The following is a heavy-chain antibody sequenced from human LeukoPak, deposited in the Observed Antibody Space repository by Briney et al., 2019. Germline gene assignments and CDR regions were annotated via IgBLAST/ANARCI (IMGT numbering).Heavy chain of an antibody. J-gene: IGHJ4*02. CDR3: VGGDFHY. CDR1: AFNFNTYP. CDR2: ISEDGRNG. D-gene: IGHD3-16*01. V-gene: IGHV3-30*03. Sequence: GRSLRLSCVASAFNFNTYPMHWVRQAPGKGVGWVAVISEDGRNGDYLDSVKGRFTISRENSKKMQYLQMNSLRVDDTAVYYCVGGDFHYWGQGTLVTVSS.